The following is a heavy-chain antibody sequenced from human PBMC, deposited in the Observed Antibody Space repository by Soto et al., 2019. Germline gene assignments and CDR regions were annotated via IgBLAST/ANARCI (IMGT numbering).Heavy chain of an antibody. D-gene: IGHD6-19*01. V-gene: IGHV3-30*18. CDR2: VSHDGRNT. CDR3: AKGGRQWLVTSDFNY. J-gene: IGHJ4*02. CDR1: GFTFSDYA. Sequence: VQLVESGGGVVQPGRSLRLSCAASGFTFSDYAMHWVRQAPGKGLEWVAVVSHDGRNTHYADSVKGRFTISRDSSKNTVSLAMISLRAEDTAVYYCAKGGRQWLVTSDFNYWGQGALVTVSS.